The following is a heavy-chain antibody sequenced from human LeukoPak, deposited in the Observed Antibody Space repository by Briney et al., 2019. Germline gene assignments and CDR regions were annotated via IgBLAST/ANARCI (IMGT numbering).Heavy chain of an antibody. D-gene: IGHD2-21*02. CDR1: GDSVASNSAA. CDR3: ARRRVTAIRFVQPSPKQDAFDI. CDR2: IYYRAKRYN. J-gene: IGHJ3*02. Sequence: SQTLSLTCTISGDSVASNSAAWNWIRQSPSGGLEWLGRIYYRAKRYNDYAVSVKSRITINPDTSKNQFSLQLNSVTPEDTAVYYCARRRVTAIRFVQPSPKQDAFDIWGQGTMTTVSS. V-gene: IGHV6-1*01.